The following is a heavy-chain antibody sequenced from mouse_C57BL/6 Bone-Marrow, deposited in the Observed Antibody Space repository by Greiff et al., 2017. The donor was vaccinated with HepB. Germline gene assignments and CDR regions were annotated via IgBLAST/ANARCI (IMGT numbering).Heavy chain of an antibody. CDR1: GYTFTSYW. CDR2: IYPGSGST. D-gene: IGHD1-1*01. V-gene: IGHV1-55*01. J-gene: IGHJ2*01. Sequence: QVQLQQPGAELVKPGASVKMSCKASGYTFTSYWINWVKQRPGHGLEWIGDIYPGSGSTNYTEKFKSKATRTVDTSSSTAYMQLSSLTSEDSAVYYCARGGIITTVVATDYFDYWGQGTTLTVSS. CDR3: ARGGIITTVVATDYFDY.